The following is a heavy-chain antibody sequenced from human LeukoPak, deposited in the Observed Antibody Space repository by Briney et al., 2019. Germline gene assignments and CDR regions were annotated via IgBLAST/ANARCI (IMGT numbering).Heavy chain of an antibody. CDR1: GFTVSSNY. Sequence: GGSLRLSCAASGFTVSSNYMSWVRQAPGKGLEWVSVIYSGGSTYYADSVKGRFTISRDNAKNSLYLQMNSLRAEDTAVYYCARVAIPQGFDYWGQGTLVTVSS. CDR3: ARVAIPQGFDY. J-gene: IGHJ4*02. CDR2: IYSGGST. D-gene: IGHD2-21*01. V-gene: IGHV3-53*01.